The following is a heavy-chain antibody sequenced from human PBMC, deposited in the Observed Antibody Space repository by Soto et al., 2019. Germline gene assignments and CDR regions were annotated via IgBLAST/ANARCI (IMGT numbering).Heavy chain of an antibody. CDR1: GFTFGDYA. CDR3: TRVFRVRRPFDY. J-gene: IGHJ4*02. CDR2: IRSEAYGGTT. Sequence: PGGSLRLSCTASGFTFGDYAMSWFRQAPGKGLEWVGFIRSEAYGGTTEYAAYVKGRFTISRDDSKSIAYLQMNSLKTEDTAVYYCTRVFRVRRPFDYWGQGTLVTVSS. V-gene: IGHV3-49*03. D-gene: IGHD4-17*01.